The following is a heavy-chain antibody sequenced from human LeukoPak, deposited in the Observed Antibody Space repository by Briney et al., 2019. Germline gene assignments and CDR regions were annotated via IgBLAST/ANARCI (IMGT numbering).Heavy chain of an antibody. Sequence: SSETLSLTCAVYGESFRGYYWTWIRQTPGKGLEWIGEIDHIGRTTYNPSLKSRVTISVDTSKNQFSLRLTSVTASDTAVYYCARPVRCSATTCTGPFDYWGQGTLVTVSS. J-gene: IGHJ4*02. CDR1: GESFRGYY. CDR3: ARPVRCSATTCTGPFDY. CDR2: IDHIGRT. D-gene: IGHD6-19*01. V-gene: IGHV4-34*01.